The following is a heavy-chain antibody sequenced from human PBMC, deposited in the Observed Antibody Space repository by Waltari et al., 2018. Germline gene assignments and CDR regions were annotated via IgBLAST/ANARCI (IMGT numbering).Heavy chain of an antibody. Sequence: QVQLVQSGAEVKKPGSSVKVSCKASGGTFSRYTISWVRQAPGQGLEWMGRIIPILGIANYAQKFRGRVTITANKSTSTAYMELSSLRSEDTAVYYCARDKWGIAAPDMHENWFDPWGQGTLVTVSS. CDR2: IIPILGIA. CDR3: ARDKWGIAAPDMHENWFDP. D-gene: IGHD6-13*01. CDR1: GGTFSRYT. J-gene: IGHJ5*02. V-gene: IGHV1-69*08.